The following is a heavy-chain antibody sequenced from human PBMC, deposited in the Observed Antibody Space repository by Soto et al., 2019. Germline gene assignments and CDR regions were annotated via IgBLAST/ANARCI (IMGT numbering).Heavy chain of an antibody. CDR1: GFTFSSYS. CDR3: ARDFLTIFGVVYYFDY. CDR2: ISSSSSYI. V-gene: IGHV3-21*01. Sequence: GGSLRLSCAASGFTFSSYSMNWVRQAPGKGLEWVSSISSSSSYIYYADSVKGRFTISRDNAKNSLYLQMNSLRAEDTAVYYCARDFLTIFGVVYYFDYWGQGTLVTVSS. J-gene: IGHJ4*02. D-gene: IGHD3-3*01.